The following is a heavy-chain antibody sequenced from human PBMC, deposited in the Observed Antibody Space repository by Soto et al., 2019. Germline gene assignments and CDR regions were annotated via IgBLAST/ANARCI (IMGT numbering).Heavy chain of an antibody. J-gene: IGHJ6*02. CDR1: GFTFSNYA. CDR2: ISGTGGGT. V-gene: IGHV3-23*01. D-gene: IGHD3-10*01. CDR3: AKRAFYGSGIPNYYGMDV. Sequence: EVHLLESGGGLVQPGGSLRLSCAAPGFTFSNYAMTRVRQAPGKGLEWVSVISGTGGGTNNADSAKGRFTTSRDNSKNTLYLQMNSLRAEDTAVYYCAKRAFYGSGIPNYYGMDVWGQGTAVTVSS.